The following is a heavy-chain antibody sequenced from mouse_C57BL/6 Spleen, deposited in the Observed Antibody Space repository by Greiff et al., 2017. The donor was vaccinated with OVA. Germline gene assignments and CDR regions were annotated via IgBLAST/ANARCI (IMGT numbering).Heavy chain of an antibody. Sequence: QVQLQQSGPELVKPGASVKISCQASGYAFSSSWMNWVKQRPGKGLEWIGRIYPGDGDTNYNGKFKGKATLTADKSSSTAYMQLSSLTSEDSSVYFCALTTHYYAMDYWGQGTSVTVSS. D-gene: IGHD1-1*01. J-gene: IGHJ4*01. V-gene: IGHV1-82*01. CDR2: IYPGDGDT. CDR3: ALTTHYYAMDY. CDR1: GYAFSSSW.